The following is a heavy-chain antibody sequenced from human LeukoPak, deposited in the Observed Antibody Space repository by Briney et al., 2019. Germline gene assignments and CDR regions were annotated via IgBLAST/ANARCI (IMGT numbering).Heavy chain of an antibody. CDR3: AKGTLEHCTGAICYPVDY. Sequence: QPGGTLRLSCEASGFTFSNYAMNWVRQTPGKGLEWVSSITSYRRDTYYADCVKGRFTISRDNSKSTLSLQMNSLRAEDSAIYCCAKGTLEHCTGAICYPVDYWGQGSLVTVSS. D-gene: IGHD2-8*02. CDR2: ITSYRRDT. J-gene: IGHJ4*02. CDR1: GFTFSNYA. V-gene: IGHV3-23*01.